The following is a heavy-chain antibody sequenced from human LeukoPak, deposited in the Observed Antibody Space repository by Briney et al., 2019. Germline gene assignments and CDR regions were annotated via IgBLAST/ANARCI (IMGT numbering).Heavy chain of an antibody. CDR1: GFTLSRYA. V-gene: IGHV3-64*01. CDR3: ARSYDSSGYYTTYYLDS. D-gene: IGHD3-22*01. CDR2: ISSNGGST. Sequence: PGRSLRLSCAASGFTLSRYAMHWVRQAPGKGLEYVSAISSNGGSTYYANSVKGRFTISRDNFKNMLYLQMGSLRAEDMAVYYCARSYDSSGYYTTYYLDSWGQGTLVTVSS. J-gene: IGHJ4*02.